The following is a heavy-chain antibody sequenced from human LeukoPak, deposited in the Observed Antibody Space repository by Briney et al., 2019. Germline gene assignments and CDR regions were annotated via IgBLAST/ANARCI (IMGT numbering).Heavy chain of an antibody. J-gene: IGHJ4*02. Sequence: GGPLRLSCAASGFTFSTYSMNWVRQAPGKGLEWVSYISDSSGTIYYADSVKGRFTISRDNAKNSLYLQMNSLRAEDTAVYYCASPFDYWGQGTLVTVSS. CDR1: GFTFSTYS. CDR3: ASPFDY. V-gene: IGHV3-48*01. CDR2: ISDSSGTI.